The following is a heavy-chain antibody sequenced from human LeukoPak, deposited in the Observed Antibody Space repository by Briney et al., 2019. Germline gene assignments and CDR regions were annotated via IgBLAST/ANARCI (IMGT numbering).Heavy chain of an antibody. J-gene: IGHJ3*02. CDR1: GGTFSSYA. V-gene: IGHV1-69*06. Sequence: GASVKVSCKASGGTFSSYAISWVRQAPGQGLEWMGGIIPIFGTANYAQKFQGRVTITADKSTSTAYMELSSLRSEDTAVYYCARGPHDYGAHDSGAFDIWGQGTMVTVSS. CDR2: IIPIFGTA. CDR3: ARGPHDYGAHDSGAFDI. D-gene: IGHD4-17*01.